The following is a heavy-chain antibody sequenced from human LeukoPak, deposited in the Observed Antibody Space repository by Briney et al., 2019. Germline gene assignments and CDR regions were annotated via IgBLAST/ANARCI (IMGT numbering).Heavy chain of an antibody. CDR3: TTDLLSIAAAGMDY. J-gene: IGHJ4*02. V-gene: IGHV3-15*01. CDR1: GFTFSNAW. Sequence: PGGSLRLSCAASGFTFSNAWMSWVRQAPGKGLEWVGRIKSKTDGGTTDYAAPVKGRFTISRDDSKNTLYLQMNSLKTEDTAVYYCTTDLLSIAAAGMDYWGQGTLVTVSS. CDR2: IKSKTDGGTT. D-gene: IGHD6-13*01.